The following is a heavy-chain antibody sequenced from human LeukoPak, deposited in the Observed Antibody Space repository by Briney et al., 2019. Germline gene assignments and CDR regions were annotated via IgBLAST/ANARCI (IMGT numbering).Heavy chain of an antibody. Sequence: GASVKVSCKASGGTFSSYAISWVRQAPGQGLEWMGGIIPIFGTANYAQKFQGRVTITTDESTSTAYMELSSLRSEDTAVYYCARVDSRYYYDSSGYLDYCGQGTLVTVSS. CDR3: ARVDSRYYYDSSGYLDY. J-gene: IGHJ4*02. V-gene: IGHV1-69*05. D-gene: IGHD3-22*01. CDR1: GGTFSSYA. CDR2: IIPIFGTA.